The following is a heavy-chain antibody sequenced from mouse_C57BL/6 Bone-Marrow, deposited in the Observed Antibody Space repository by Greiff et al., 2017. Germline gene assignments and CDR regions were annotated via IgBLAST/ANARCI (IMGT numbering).Heavy chain of an antibody. D-gene: IGHD4-1*01. CDR3: ARGGGTAWFAY. CDR1: GYTFTSYW. V-gene: IGHV1-72*01. J-gene: IGHJ3*01. Sequence: VQLQQPGAELVKPGASVKLSCKASGYTFTSYWMHWVKQRPGRGLEWIGRIDPDSGGTKYNEKFKSKATLTVDKPTSTAYMPLSSRTSEDSAVDCCARGGGTAWFAYWGQGTLVTVSA. CDR2: IDPDSGGT.